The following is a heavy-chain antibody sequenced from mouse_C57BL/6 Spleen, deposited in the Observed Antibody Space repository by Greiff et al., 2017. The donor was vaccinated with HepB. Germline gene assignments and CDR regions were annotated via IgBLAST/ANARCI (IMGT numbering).Heavy chain of an antibody. CDR3: ARERTTVGDFDV. D-gene: IGHD1-1*01. CDR2: ISYDGSN. CDR1: GYSITSGYY. Sequence: EVQLQESGPGLVKPSQSLSLTCSVTGYSITSGYYWNWIRQFPGNKLEWMGYISYDGSNNYNPSLKNRISITRDTSKNQFFLKLNSVTTEDTATYYCARERTTVGDFDVWGTGTTVTVSS. J-gene: IGHJ1*03. V-gene: IGHV3-6*01.